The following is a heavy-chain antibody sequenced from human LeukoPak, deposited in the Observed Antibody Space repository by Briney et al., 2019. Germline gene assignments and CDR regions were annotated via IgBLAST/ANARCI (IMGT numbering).Heavy chain of an antibody. V-gene: IGHV1-18*01. J-gene: IGHJ5*02. D-gene: IGHD4-17*01. CDR1: GYTFTSYG. CDR3: ARTDYGDYAINWFDP. Sequence: ASVKVSCKASGYTFTSYGISWVRKAPGQGLEWMGWISAYNGNTNYAQKLQGRVTMTTDTSTSTAYMELRSLRSDDTAVYYCARTDYGDYAINWFDPWGQGTLVTVSS. CDR2: ISAYNGNT.